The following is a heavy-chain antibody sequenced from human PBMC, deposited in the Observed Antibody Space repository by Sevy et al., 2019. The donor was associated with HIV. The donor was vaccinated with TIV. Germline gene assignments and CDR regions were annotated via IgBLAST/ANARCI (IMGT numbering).Heavy chain of an antibody. CDR2: NIPTFGTA. Sequence: ASVKVSCKASGGTFSSYAISWVRQAPGQGLEWMGGNIPTFGTANYAQKFQGRVTITADESTSTAYIELSSLRSEDTAGYYCAREFPPSYDPDYYFDYWGQGTLVTVSS. CDR3: AREFPPSYDPDYYFDY. J-gene: IGHJ4*02. CDR1: GGTFSSYA. V-gene: IGHV1-69*13. D-gene: IGHD3-3*01.